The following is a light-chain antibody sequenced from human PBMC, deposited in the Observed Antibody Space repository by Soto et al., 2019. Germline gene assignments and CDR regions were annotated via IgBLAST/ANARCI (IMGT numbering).Light chain of an antibody. CDR2: GAS. V-gene: IGKV3-20*01. CDR3: QHYGSSTPEFT. Sequence: EIVLTQSPGTLSLSPGERATLSCRASQSVSSNYLAWYQQRPGQAPRLLIFGASYRAAGIPARFSGSGSGTDFILTISRLEPEDFAVYYCQHYGSSTPEFTFGPGTKVDSK. CDR1: QSVSSNY. J-gene: IGKJ3*01.